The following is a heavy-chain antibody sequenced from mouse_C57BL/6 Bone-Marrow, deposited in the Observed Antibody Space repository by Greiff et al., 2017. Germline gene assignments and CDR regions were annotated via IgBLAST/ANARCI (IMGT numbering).Heavy chain of an antibody. V-gene: IGHV1-55*01. CDR3: ARSLFAY. J-gene: IGHJ3*01. CDR2: IYPGSGST. CDR1: GYTFTSYW. Sequence: QVHVKQPGAELVKPGASVKMSCKASGYTFTSYWITWVKQRPGQGLEWIGDIYPGSGSTNYNEKFKSKATLTVDTSSSTAYMQLSSLTSEDSAVYYCARSLFAYWGQGTLVTVSA.